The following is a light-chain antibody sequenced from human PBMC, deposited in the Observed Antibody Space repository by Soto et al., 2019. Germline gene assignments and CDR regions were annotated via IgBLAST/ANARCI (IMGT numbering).Light chain of an antibody. V-gene: IGKV3-20*01. CDR1: PSVTNY. CDR2: AAS. CDR3: QQYGSSTRT. J-gene: IGKJ1*01. Sequence: EIVMTQYPATLSLSPGERATLSCRASPSVTNYLAWYQQKPGQAPRILIYAASSRATGIPDRFSVSGSGTDFTLTISRLETEDFAVYYCQQYGSSTRTFGQGTKVDIK.